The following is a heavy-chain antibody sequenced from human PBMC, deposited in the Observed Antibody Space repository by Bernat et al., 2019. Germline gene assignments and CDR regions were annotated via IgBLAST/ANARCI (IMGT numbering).Heavy chain of an antibody. Sequence: QVQLVQSGAEVKKPGASVKVSCKASGYTFTSYDINWVRQATGQRLEWMGWMNPNSGNTGYAQKFQGRVTMTRNTSISTAYMELSSLRSEDTAVYYCARGRVSVRPPKYSSSWYGLVYWGQGTLVTVSS. V-gene: IGHV1-8*01. J-gene: IGHJ4*02. CDR3: ARGRVSVRPPKYSSSWYGLVY. CDR1: GYTFTSYD. D-gene: IGHD6-13*01. CDR2: MNPNSGNT.